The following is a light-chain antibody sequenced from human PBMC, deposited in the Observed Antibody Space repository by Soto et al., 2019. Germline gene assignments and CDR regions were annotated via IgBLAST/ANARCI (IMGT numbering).Light chain of an antibody. CDR3: QHYNSYSWT. CDR2: GDS. J-gene: IGKJ1*01. Sequence: DLQMRQSPSTVSASVGDSVTITCRASQIVSGSLAWYQHKPGKAPNLLIYGDSTLESGVPSRFSGSGSGTAFTLTISRLQPDDFATYYCQHYNSYSWTFGQGTTVEIK. CDR1: QIVSGS. V-gene: IGKV1-5*01.